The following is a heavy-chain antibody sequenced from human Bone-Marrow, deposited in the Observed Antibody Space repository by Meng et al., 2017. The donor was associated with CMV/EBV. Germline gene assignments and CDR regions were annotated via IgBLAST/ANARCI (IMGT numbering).Heavy chain of an antibody. V-gene: IGHV3-21*01. Sequence: SVKVSCAASGFTFSSYSMNWVRQAPGKGLEWVSSISSSSSYISYADSVKGRFTISRDNAKNSLYLQMNSLRAEDTAVYYCARHGPAAGYYFDYWGQGTLVTVSS. CDR3: ARHGPAAGYYFDY. J-gene: IGHJ4*02. CDR1: GFTFSSYS. D-gene: IGHD6-13*01. CDR2: ISSSSSYI.